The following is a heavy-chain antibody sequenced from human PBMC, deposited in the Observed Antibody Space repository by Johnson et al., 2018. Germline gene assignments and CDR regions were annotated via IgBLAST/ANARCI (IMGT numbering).Heavy chain of an antibody. CDR1: GYTFTSSD. CDR3: AKRAAHTGGTWDV. Sequence: VQLVESGAEVKEPGASXTVSCEASGYTFTSSDICWVRQATGQGLEWMGCLNPNRGNTGDAQKYQGRVTMTRNTSIRTAYMALSRLRSEDMGVYYGAKRAAHTGGTWDVWGKGTTVTVSS. J-gene: IGHJ6*04. V-gene: IGHV1-8*01. CDR2: LNPNRGNT. D-gene: IGHD2-8*02.